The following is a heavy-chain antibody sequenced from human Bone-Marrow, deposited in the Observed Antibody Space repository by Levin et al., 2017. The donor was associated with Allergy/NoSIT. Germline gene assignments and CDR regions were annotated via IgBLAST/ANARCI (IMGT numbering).Heavy chain of an antibody. Sequence: GVSLRLSCAASGFTFSSYSMNWVRQAPGKGLEWVSYISSSSSTIYYADSVKGRFTISRDNAKNSLYLQMNSLRAEDTAVYYCARDERYCSSTSCTFDYWGQGTLVTVSS. J-gene: IGHJ4*02. V-gene: IGHV3-48*01. CDR1: GFTFSSYS. CDR3: ARDERYCSSTSCTFDY. D-gene: IGHD2-2*01. CDR2: ISSSSSTI.